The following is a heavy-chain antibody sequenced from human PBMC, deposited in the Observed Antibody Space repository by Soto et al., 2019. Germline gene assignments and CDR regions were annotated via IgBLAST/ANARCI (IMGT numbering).Heavy chain of an antibody. J-gene: IGHJ6*02. CDR2: LHYSGTI. CDR1: GHSIRTSSYY. CDR3: ARHDWSRFYGMDV. V-gene: IGHV4-39*01. D-gene: IGHD2-2*01. Sequence: LSLTCTVSGHSIRTSSYYWGWIRQSPGKGLEWIGSLHYSGTIYYNPSLKSRVTMYVDTSKNQFSLRADSVTAADTAIYYCARHDWSRFYGMDVWGQGTTVTVSS.